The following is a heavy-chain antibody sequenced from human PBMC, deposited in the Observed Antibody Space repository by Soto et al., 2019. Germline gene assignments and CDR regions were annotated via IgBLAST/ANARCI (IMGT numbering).Heavy chain of an antibody. CDR1: GYTFTGYY. CDR2: INPNSGGT. V-gene: IGHV1-2*02. J-gene: IGHJ4*02. D-gene: IGHD3-10*01. CDR3: ARAIWFGELLFLSTFYFDY. Sequence: ASVKVSCKASGYTFTGYYMHWVRQAPGQGLEWMGWINPNSGGTNYAQKFQGRVTMTRDTSISTAYMELSRLRSDDTAVYYCARAIWFGELLFLSTFYFDYWGQGTLVTVSS.